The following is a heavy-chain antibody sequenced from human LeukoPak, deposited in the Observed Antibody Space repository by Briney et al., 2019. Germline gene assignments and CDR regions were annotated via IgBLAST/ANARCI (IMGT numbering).Heavy chain of an antibody. CDR3: ARERRDYYDSGSWFDP. J-gene: IGHJ5*02. CDR1: GYTFTSYY. D-gene: IGHD3-22*01. Sequence: ASVKVSCKASGYTFTSYYMHWVRQAPGQGLEWMGIINPSGGSTSYAQKFQGRVTMTRDMSTSTVYMELSSLRSEDTAVYYCARERRDYYDSGSWFDPWGQGTLVTVSS. V-gene: IGHV1-46*01. CDR2: INPSGGST.